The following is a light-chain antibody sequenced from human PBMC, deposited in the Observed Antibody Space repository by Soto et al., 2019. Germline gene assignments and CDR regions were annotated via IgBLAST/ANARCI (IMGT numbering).Light chain of an antibody. CDR3: QQYYSYPLYT. CDR2: AAS. V-gene: IGKV1-8*01. Sequence: AIRMTQSPSSFSASTGDRVTITCRASQGISSYLAWYQQKPVKAPKLLIYAASTLQSGVPSSFSGSGSGTDFTLTISCLQSEDFATYYCQQYYSYPLYTFGQGTKLEIK. CDR1: QGISSY. J-gene: IGKJ2*01.